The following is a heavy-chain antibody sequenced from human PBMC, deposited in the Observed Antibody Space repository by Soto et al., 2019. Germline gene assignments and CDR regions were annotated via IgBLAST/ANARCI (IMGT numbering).Heavy chain of an antibody. Sequence: SGESLKISCKGSGYSFTSYWIGWVRQMPGKGLEWMGIIYPGDSDTRYSPSFQGQVTISADKSISTAYLQWSSLKASDTAMYYCARPCPPYDSSGPCDAFDIWGQGTMVTVSS. CDR2: IYPGDSDT. CDR1: GYSFTSYW. V-gene: IGHV5-51*01. D-gene: IGHD3-22*01. CDR3: ARPCPPYDSSGPCDAFDI. J-gene: IGHJ3*02.